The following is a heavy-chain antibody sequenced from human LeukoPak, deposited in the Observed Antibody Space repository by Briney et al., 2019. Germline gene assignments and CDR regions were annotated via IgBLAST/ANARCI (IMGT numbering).Heavy chain of an antibody. J-gene: IGHJ4*02. CDR3: ASTAMVPFFDY. CDR2: ISSSGSTI. D-gene: IGHD5-18*01. V-gene: IGHV3-11*01. Sequence: GGSLRLSCAASGFTFSDYYMSWIRQAPGKGLEWVSYISSSGSTIYYADSVKGRFTISRDNAKNSLYLQMSSLRAEDTAVYYCASTAMVPFFDYWGQGTLVTVSS. CDR1: GFTFSDYY.